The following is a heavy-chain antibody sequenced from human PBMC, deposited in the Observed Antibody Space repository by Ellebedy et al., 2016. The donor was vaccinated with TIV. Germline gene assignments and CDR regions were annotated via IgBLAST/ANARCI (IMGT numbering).Heavy chain of an antibody. CDR1: GFIFSSYS. D-gene: IGHD3-16*01. CDR3: ARDLGPWRDYYYYGMDV. J-gene: IGHJ6*02. Sequence: GESLKISXAASGFIFSSYSIKQGRYASGKGLEWVSCISSSRSYIYYADSVKGRFTISRDNAKNSLYLQMNSLRAEDTAVYYSARDLGPWRDYYYYGMDVWGQGTTVSVSS. CDR2: ISSSRSYI. V-gene: IGHV3-21*01.